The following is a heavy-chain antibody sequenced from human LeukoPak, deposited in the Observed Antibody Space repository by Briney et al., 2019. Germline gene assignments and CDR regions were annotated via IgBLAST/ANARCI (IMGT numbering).Heavy chain of an antibody. CDR1: GFTFSSYS. CDR2: ISSSSGTI. V-gene: IGHV3-48*01. Sequence: GGSLRLSCAASGFTFSSYSMNWVRQAPGKGLEWVSYISSSSGTIYYADSVKGRFTISRDNAKNSLYLQMNSLRVEDTAVYYCARVTTAAGYWGQETLVTVSS. D-gene: IGHD6-13*01. CDR3: ARVTTAAGY. J-gene: IGHJ4*02.